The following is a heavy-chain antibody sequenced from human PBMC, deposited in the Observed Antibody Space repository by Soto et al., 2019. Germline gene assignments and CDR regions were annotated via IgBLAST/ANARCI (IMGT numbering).Heavy chain of an antibody. V-gene: IGHV2-5*02. CDR2: IYWDEDQ. CDR1: GFSLSTSGVG. J-gene: IGHJ4*02. D-gene: IGHD3-22*01. Sequence: SGPTLVKPTQTLTLTCTFSGFSLSTSGVGVGWIRQPPGKALEWLALIYWDEDQRYSPSLKCRLTSTKDTSKIQVVITMTNMDPVDTATYYCAHSTIYYDSSGYHLDYWGQGTLVTVSS. CDR3: AHSTIYYDSSGYHLDY.